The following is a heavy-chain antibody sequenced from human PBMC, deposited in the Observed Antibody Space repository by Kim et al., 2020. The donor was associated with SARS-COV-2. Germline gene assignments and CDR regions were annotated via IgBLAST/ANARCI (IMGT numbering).Heavy chain of an antibody. Sequence: YSPKFQGRDTITRDTSANTAYMELRRLTTKDTAIYYCARDMDPTVYDYWGQGTLVTVSS. J-gene: IGHJ4*02. D-gene: IGHD4-4*01. CDR3: ARDMDPTVYDY. V-gene: IGHV1-3*01.